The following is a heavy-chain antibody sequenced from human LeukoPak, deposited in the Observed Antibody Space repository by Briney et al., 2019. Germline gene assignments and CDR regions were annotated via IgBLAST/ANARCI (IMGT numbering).Heavy chain of an antibody. V-gene: IGHV3-23*01. J-gene: IGHJ4*02. CDR2: ISGSGGST. CDR3: AKQADTWYDSSGYSFDY. D-gene: IGHD3-22*01. CDR1: GFTFSSYA. Sequence: QPGGSLRLSCAASGFTFSSYAMSWVRQAPGKGLEWVSAISGSGGSTYYADSVKGRFTISRDNSKNTLYLQMNSLRAEDTAVYYCAKQADTWYDSSGYSFDYWGQGTLVTVSS.